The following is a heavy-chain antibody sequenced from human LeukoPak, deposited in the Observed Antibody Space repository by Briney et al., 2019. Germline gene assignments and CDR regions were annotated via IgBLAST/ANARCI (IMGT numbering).Heavy chain of an antibody. CDR2: IYYSGST. CDR1: GGSISSYY. D-gene: IGHD3-22*01. CDR3: ARGGHYYDSSGYFLSHYFDY. Sequence: PSETLSLTCTVSGGSISSYYWSWNRQPPGKGLEWIGYIYYSGSTNYNPSLKSRVTISVDTSKNQFSLKLGSVTAADAAVYYCARGGHYYDSSGYFLSHYFDYWGQGTLVTVSS. J-gene: IGHJ4*02. V-gene: IGHV4-59*01.